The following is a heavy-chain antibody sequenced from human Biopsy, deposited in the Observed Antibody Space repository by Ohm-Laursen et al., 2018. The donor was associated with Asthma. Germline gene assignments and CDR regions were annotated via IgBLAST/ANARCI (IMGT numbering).Heavy chain of an antibody. CDR1: GYTFTGYY. CDR2: INPNSGGT. J-gene: IGHJ6*02. V-gene: IGHV1-2*04. Sequence: GASVKVSCKASGYTFTGYYMHWVRQAPGQGLEWMGWINPNSGGTNYAQKFQGWVTMTRDTSISTAYMELSRLRSDDTAVYYCAGELEVRGVGFGYYYYGMDVWGQGTTVTVSS. CDR3: AGELEVRGVGFGYYYYGMDV. D-gene: IGHD1-7*01.